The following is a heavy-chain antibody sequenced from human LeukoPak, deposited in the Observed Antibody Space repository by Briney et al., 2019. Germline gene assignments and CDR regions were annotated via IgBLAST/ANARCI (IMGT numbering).Heavy chain of an antibody. CDR1: GFTFSNYA. J-gene: IGHJ1*01. CDR3: AKEDYYDLGYFRN. CDR2: INGSGDRT. Sequence: GGSLRLSCAAYGFTFSNYAMNWVRQTPGKGLEWVAGINGSGDRTNHPYSVKGRFTISRDNSKNTVSLQMNSLRAEDTAVYYCAKEDYYDLGYFRNWGQGTLVTVSS. D-gene: IGHD3-22*01. V-gene: IGHV3-23*01.